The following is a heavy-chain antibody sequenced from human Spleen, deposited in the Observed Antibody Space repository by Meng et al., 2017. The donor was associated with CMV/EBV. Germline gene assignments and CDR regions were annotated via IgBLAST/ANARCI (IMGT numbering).Heavy chain of an antibody. Sequence: GGSLRLSCAASGFTFDDYTMHWVRQAPGKGLEWVSLISWDGGSTYYADSVKGRFTISRDNARNSLYLQMNSLRAEDTAVYYCARVLGAIIVVPADLDYWGQGTLVTVSS. CDR2: ISWDGGST. V-gene: IGHV3-43*01. CDR1: GFTFDDYT. D-gene: IGHD2-2*01. J-gene: IGHJ4*02. CDR3: ARVLGAIIVVPADLDY.